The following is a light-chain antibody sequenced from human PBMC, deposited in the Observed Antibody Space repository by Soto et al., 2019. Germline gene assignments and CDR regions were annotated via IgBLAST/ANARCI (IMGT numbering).Light chain of an antibody. V-gene: IGKV3-15*01. J-gene: IGKJ1*01. CDR2: GAS. CDR3: RSGGT. Sequence: EIVMTQSPATLSVSPGERATLSCRASQRVSSNLAWYQQKPGQAPRLLIYGASTRATGIPARFSGSGSGTEFTLTISSLQSEDFAVYYCRSGGTFGQGTKVDI. CDR1: QRVSSN.